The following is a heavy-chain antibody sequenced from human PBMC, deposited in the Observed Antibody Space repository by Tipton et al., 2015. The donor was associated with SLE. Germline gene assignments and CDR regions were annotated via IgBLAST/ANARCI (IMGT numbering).Heavy chain of an antibody. CDR3: ARVKDYIWGSYPLGTFDI. J-gene: IGHJ3*02. CDR2: IYHSGST. Sequence: TLSLTCAVPGYSISSGYYWGWIRQPPGKGLEWIGSIYHSGSTYYNPPLKSRVTISVDTSKNQFPLKLSSVTAADTAVYYCARVKDYIWGSYPLGTFDIWGQGTMVTVSS. D-gene: IGHD3-16*02. V-gene: IGHV4-38-2*01. CDR1: GYSISSGYY.